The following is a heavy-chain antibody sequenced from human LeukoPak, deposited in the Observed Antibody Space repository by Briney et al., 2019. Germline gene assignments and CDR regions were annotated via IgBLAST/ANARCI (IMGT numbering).Heavy chain of an antibody. CDR1: GGTFSSYT. V-gene: IGHV1-69*02. CDR3: ARVPEGRDGYNYGFN. J-gene: IGHJ4*02. CDR2: IIPILGIA. D-gene: IGHD5-24*01. Sequence: SGKVSCKASGGTFSSYTISWVRQAPGQGLEWMGRIIPILGIANYAQKFQGRVTITADKSTSTAYMELSSLRSEDTAVYYCARVPEGRDGYNYGFNWGQGTLVTVSS.